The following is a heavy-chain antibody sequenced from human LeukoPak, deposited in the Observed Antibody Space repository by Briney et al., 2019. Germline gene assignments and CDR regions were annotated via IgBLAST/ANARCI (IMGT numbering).Heavy chain of an antibody. V-gene: IGHV4-34*01. CDR3: ARGDGDYGDAFDI. D-gene: IGHD4-17*01. CDR1: GGSFSGYY. CDR2: INHSGST. J-gene: IGHJ3*02. Sequence: SETLSLTCAVYGGSFSGYYWSWIRQPPGKGLEWIGEINHSGSTNYNPSLKSRVTISVDTSKNQFSLKLSSVTAADTAVYYCARGDGDYGDAFDIWGQGTIVTVSS.